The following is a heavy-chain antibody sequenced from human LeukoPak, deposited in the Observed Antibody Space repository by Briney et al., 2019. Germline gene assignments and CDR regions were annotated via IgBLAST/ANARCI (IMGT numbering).Heavy chain of an antibody. V-gene: IGHV4-30-2*01. CDR3: ARDPRRFGELPPGAFDI. CDR2: IYHSGST. J-gene: IGHJ3*02. CDR1: GGSISSGGYY. Sequence: SETLSLTCTVSGGSISSGGYYWSWIRQPPGKGLEWIGYIYHSGSTYYNPSLKSRVTISVDRSKNQFSLKLSSVTAADTAVYYCARDPRRFGELPPGAFDIWGQGTMVTVSS. D-gene: IGHD3-10*01.